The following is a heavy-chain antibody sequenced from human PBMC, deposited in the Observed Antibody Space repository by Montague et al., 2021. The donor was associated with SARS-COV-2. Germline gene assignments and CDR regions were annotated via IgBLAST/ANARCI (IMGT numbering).Heavy chain of an antibody. J-gene: IGHJ3*01. V-gene: IGHV4-39*01. CDR3: ARRVTRGAFDV. D-gene: IGHD1-1*01. CDR1: GGSINSSTYY. CDR2: IYYRGAS. Sequence: SETLSLTCIVSGGSINSSTYYWAWIRQPPGQGLEWIATIYYRGASWSDPSLRSRVTISADTSRNQFNLELTSVTAADMGLYYCARRVTRGAFDVWGQGTMVTVSP.